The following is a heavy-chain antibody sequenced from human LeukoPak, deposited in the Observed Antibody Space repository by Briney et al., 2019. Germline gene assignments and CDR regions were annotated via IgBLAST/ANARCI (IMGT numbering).Heavy chain of an antibody. V-gene: IGHV3-33*06. D-gene: IGHD1-14*01. CDR1: GFTLSSYG. CDR2: IWYDGSNK. CDR3: AKADNGRAFDI. J-gene: IGHJ3*02. Sequence: GGSLRLSCAASGFTLSSYGMHWVRQAPGKGLEWVAVIWYDGSNKYYADSVKGRFTISRDNPKNTLYLQMNSLRAEDTAVYYCAKADNGRAFDIWGQGTMVTVSS.